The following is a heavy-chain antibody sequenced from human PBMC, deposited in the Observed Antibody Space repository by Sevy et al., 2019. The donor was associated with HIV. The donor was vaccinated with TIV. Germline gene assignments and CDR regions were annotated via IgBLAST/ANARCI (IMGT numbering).Heavy chain of an antibody. CDR1: GFSFSTYW. CDR3: VREGLGGFSYSLDC. CDR2: MNQDGTER. V-gene: IGHV3-7*01. D-gene: IGHD3-16*01. Sequence: GESLKISCAASGFSFSTYWMTWVRQAPGKELEWVATMNQDGTERDYVDSVKGRFTISRDNTKTSLFLQMNSLSAEDTGVYYCVREGLGGFSYSLDCWGQGTLVTVSS. J-gene: IGHJ4*02.